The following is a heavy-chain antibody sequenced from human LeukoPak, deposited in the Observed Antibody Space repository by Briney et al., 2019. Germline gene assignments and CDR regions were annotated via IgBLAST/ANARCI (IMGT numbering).Heavy chain of an antibody. CDR2: IWYDGSNK. J-gene: IGHJ4*02. CDR3: AKDPRDYYDSSGYFDY. Sequence: GGSLRLSCAASGFTFSSYGMHWVRQAPGKGLEWVAVIWYDGSNKYYADSVKGRFTITRDNSKNTLYLQMSSLRAEDTAVYYCAKDPRDYYDSSGYFDYWGQGTLVTVSS. CDR1: GFTFSSYG. V-gene: IGHV3-33*06. D-gene: IGHD3-22*01.